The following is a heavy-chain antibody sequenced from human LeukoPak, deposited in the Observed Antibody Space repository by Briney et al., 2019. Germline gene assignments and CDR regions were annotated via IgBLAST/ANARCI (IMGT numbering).Heavy chain of an antibody. CDR3: ARDSVAARDFDY. CDR1: GGSISSSSYY. V-gene: IGHV4-39*07. J-gene: IGHJ4*02. CDR2: IYYSGST. D-gene: IGHD6-6*01. Sequence: PSETLSLTCTVSGGSISSSSYYWGWIRQPPGKGLEWIGSIYYSGSTYYNPSLKSRVTISVDTSKNQFSLKLSSVTAADTAVYYCARDSVAARDFDYWGQGTLVTVSS.